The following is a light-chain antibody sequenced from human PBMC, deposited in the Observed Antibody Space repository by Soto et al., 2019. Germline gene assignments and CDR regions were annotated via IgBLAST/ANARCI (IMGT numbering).Light chain of an antibody. V-gene: IGLV2-8*01. J-gene: IGLJ1*01. Sequence: QSVLTQPPSASGSPGQSGTISCTGTSSDVGGYNYVSWYQQHPGKAPKVIIYEVSKRPSGVPDRFSGSKSGSTASLTVSGLQAEDEADHYCSSYAVTNSFVFGTGTKVTVL. CDR2: EVS. CDR1: SSDVGGYNY. CDR3: SSYAVTNSFV.